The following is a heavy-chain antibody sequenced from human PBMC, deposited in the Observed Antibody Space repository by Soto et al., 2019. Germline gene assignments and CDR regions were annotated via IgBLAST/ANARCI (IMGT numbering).Heavy chain of an antibody. Sequence: QVQLVQSGAEVKKPGASVKVSCKASGYTFTSYGISWVRQAPGQGLEWMGCISAYNGNTNYAQKLQGRVTMTTDTSTSPADMELRSLSSDDTAVYYCARDTFAWLCKVPCTLFDPLGQGTLVTVSS. CDR1: GYTFTSYG. CDR2: ISAYNGNT. CDR3: ARDTFAWLCKVPCTLFDP. J-gene: IGHJ5*02. D-gene: IGHD6-19*01. V-gene: IGHV1-18*01.